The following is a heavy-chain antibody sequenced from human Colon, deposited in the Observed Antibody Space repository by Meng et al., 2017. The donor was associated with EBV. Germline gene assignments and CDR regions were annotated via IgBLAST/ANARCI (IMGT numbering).Heavy chain of an antibody. Sequence: VQPHHGGLGLFTVSAPLSRTCAVTVGPLSGANWNWIRQPPGKGLEWIGEIIHGGSPSYNPSLKSRVTISIDTSKNQLSLMLSSVTAADTAVYYCARRPTGIDYWGQGTLVTVSS. CDR2: IIHGGSP. V-gene: IGHV4-34*12. CDR1: VGPLSGAN. D-gene: IGHD2-8*02. J-gene: IGHJ4*02. CDR3: ARRPTGIDY.